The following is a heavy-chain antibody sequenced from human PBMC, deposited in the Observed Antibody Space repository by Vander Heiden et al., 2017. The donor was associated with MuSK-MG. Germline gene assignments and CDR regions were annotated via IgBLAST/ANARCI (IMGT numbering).Heavy chain of an antibody. Sequence: QVQLQQWGAGLLKPSETLSLTCAAYGGSFRGYYWSWIRQPPGKGLEWIGEINHSGSTNYNPSLKSRVTISVDTSKNQFSLKLSSVTAADTAVYYCARWELTTVTEGTFDYWGQGTLVTVSS. J-gene: IGHJ4*02. V-gene: IGHV4-34*01. CDR1: GGSFRGYY. CDR3: ARWELTTVTEGTFDY. D-gene: IGHD4-17*01. CDR2: INHSGST.